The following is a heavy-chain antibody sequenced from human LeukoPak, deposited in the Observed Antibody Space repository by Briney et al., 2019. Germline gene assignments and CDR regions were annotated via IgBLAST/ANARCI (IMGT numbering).Heavy chain of an antibody. J-gene: IGHJ5*01. CDR3: ARGGGSSWFDS. Sequence: ASVRVSCKASGHTFTTYYIHWVRQAPGQGLEWMGWINPNNGGTYYTQKFQGRVTMTRDTSISTAYMEVNRLTYDDTAVYYCARGGGSSWFDSWGQGTLVTVSS. D-gene: IGHD6-13*01. CDR1: GHTFTTYY. CDR2: INPNNGGT. V-gene: IGHV1-2*02.